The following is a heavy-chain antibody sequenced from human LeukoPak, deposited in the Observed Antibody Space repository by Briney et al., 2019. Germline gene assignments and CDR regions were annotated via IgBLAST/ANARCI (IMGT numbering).Heavy chain of an antibody. D-gene: IGHD5-18*01. CDR1: GGSISSSNYY. Sequence: SETLSLTCTVSGGSISSSNYYWGWIRQPPGKGLEWIGSIYCSGSTYYNPSLKSRVTISADTSKNQFSLKLSSVTAADTAVYYCARPDQRGYTYGYSAFDIWGQGTMVTVSS. CDR3: ARPDQRGYTYGYSAFDI. CDR2: IYCSGST. J-gene: IGHJ3*02. V-gene: IGHV4-39*01.